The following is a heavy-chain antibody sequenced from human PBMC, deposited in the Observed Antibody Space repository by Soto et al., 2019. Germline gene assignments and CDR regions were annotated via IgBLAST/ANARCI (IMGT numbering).Heavy chain of an antibody. CDR3: AHRGGGIVDWYFDL. D-gene: IGHD1-26*01. V-gene: IGHV2-5*02. Sequence: QITLNESGPTLVKPTQTLTLTCTFSGFSLGTYGVGVGWIRQPPGKALEWLALIYWDYDKRYSPSLKSRLTITKDTSKRQVFLTLTNMDPVDTATYYCAHRGGGIVDWYFDLWGRGTPVIVSS. CDR1: GFSLGTYGVG. J-gene: IGHJ2*01. CDR2: IYWDYDK.